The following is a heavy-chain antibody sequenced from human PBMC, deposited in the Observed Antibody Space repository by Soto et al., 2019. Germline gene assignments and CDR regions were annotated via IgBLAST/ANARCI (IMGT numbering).Heavy chain of an antibody. D-gene: IGHD1-1*01. J-gene: IGHJ4*02. Sequence: GGSLRLSCEGSGFPFYSYWMSWVRQAPGKGLEWVASIKQDGSEKYYVDSVKGRFTISRDNAKNSLFLQMNSLRAEDTAVYSCTRNEKWGQGTLVTVSS. CDR2: IKQDGSEK. V-gene: IGHV3-7*01. CDR1: GFPFYSYW. CDR3: TRNEK.